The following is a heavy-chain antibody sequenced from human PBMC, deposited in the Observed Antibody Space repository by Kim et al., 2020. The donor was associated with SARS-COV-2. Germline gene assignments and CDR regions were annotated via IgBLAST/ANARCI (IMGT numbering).Heavy chain of an antibody. D-gene: IGHD3-10*01. V-gene: IGHV3-30*07. Sequence: VKGRFTISRDNSKNTLYLQMNSLRAEDTAVYYCARNTYYYGSGSYYTFDYWGQGTLVTVSS. CDR3: ARNTYYYGSGSYYTFDY. J-gene: IGHJ4*02.